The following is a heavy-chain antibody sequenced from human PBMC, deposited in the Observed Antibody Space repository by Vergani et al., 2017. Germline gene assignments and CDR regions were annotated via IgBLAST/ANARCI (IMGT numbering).Heavy chain of an antibody. CDR2: IYSTGST. J-gene: IGHJ6*03. CDR1: GGSFNTYY. CDR3: AWGPSLHYYDMDV. Sequence: QVQLEESGPGLVKPSETLSLTCTVSGGSFNTYYWSWIRQSPGKGLEWIGYIYSTGSTNYNPSLNSGVTMSVDTSKNQFSLKLRSVTAADTAVYYFAWGPSLHYYDMDVWGKGTTVTVSS. D-gene: IGHD3-16*01. V-gene: IGHV4-59*12.